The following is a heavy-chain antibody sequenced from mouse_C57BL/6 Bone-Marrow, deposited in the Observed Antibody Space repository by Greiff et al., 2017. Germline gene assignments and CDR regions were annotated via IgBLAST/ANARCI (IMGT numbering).Heavy chain of an antibody. CDR3: ARSGSPY. J-gene: IGHJ4*01. CDR2: IDPSDSYT. V-gene: IGHV1-50*01. Sequence: VQLQQSGAELVKPGASVKLSCKASGYTFTSYWMQWVKQRPGQGLEWIGEIDPSDSYTNYNQKFKGKATLTVDTSSSTAYMQLSSLTSEDSAVYYCARSGSPYWGQGTSVTVSS. D-gene: IGHD1-1*01. CDR1: GYTFTSYW.